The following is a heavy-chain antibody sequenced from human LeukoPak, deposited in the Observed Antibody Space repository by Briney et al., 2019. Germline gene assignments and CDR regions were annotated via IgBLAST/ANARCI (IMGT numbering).Heavy chain of an antibody. CDR3: ARDRTFGEIVVVTDSPLDY. Sequence: SGGSLRLSCAASGFTLSSYWMSWVRQAPGKGLEYVSAISSNGGSTYYANSVKGRFTISRDNSKNTLYLQMGSLRAEDMAVYYCARDRTFGEIVVVTDSPLDYWGQGTLVTVSS. CDR2: ISSNGGST. D-gene: IGHD3-22*01. CDR1: GFTLSSYW. J-gene: IGHJ4*02. V-gene: IGHV3-64*01.